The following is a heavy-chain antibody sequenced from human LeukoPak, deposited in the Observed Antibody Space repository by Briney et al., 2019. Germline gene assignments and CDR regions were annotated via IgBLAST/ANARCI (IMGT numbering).Heavy chain of an antibody. CDR3: AKDKRKWQLVQDDDAFDI. J-gene: IGHJ3*02. V-gene: IGHV3-9*03. D-gene: IGHD6-6*01. Sequence: PGRSLRLSCAASGFTFDDYAMHWVRQAPGKGLEWVSGISWNSGSIGYADSVKGRFTISRDNAKNSLYLQMNSLRAEDMALYYCAKDKRKWQLVQDDDAFDIWGQGTMVTVSS. CDR1: GFTFDDYA. CDR2: ISWNSGSI.